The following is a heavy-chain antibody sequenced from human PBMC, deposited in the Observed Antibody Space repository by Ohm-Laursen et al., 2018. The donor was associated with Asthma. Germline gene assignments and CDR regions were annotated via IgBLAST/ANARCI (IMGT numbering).Heavy chain of an antibody. D-gene: IGHD4-17*01. J-gene: IGHJ4*02. V-gene: IGHV3-21*01. CDR3: ARERDYGDCFDY. CDR2: ISSSSSYI. CDR1: GFTFSSYS. Sequence: SLRLSCAASGFTFSSYSMNWVRQAPGKGLEWVSSISSSSSYIYYADSVKGRFTISRDNAKNSLYLQMNSLRAEDTAVYYCARERDYGDCFDYWGQGTLVTVSS.